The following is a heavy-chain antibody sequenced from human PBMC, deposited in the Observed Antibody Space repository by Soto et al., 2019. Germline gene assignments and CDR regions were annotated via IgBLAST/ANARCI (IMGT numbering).Heavy chain of an antibody. CDR2: IYYSGST. Sequence: PXETLSLTCTVSGGSISSGGYYWSWIRQHPGKGLEWIGYIYYSGSTYYNPSLKSRVTISVDTSKNQFSLKLSSVTAADTAVYYCARGSGVVMFGMDVWGQGTTVTVSS. J-gene: IGHJ6*02. D-gene: IGHD3-22*01. CDR3: ARGSGVVMFGMDV. CDR1: GGSISSGGYY. V-gene: IGHV4-31*03.